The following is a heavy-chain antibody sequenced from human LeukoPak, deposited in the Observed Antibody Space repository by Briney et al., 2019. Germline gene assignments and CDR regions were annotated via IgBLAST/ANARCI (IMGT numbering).Heavy chain of an antibody. CDR2: INNDGRST. J-gene: IGHJ4*02. D-gene: IGHD1-26*01. CDR1: GFTFTNYG. CDR3: ARNYNGMSY. V-gene: IGHV3-74*01. Sequence: PGGSLRLSRVASGFTFTNYGMMWVRQAPGKGLVWVSYINNDGRSTTYADSVKGRFTISRDNAKNTLYLQTNSLRAEDTAMYYCARNYNGMSYWGQGTLVIVS.